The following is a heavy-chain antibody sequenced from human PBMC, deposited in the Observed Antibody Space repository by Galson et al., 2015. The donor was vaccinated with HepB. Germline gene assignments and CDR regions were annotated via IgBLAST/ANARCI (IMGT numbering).Heavy chain of an antibody. CDR2: LIPVFGTA. Sequence: SVKVSCKASGGAFRNYAISWLRQAPGQGLEWMGGLIPVFGTANRAQNFQGRLTITADESASTAYMELSSLTSGDTAVYYCARSGSPMMVGDWLDPWGQGTLVTVSS. D-gene: IGHD3-22*01. V-gene: IGHV1-69*13. CDR3: ARSGSPMMVGDWLDP. J-gene: IGHJ5*02. CDR1: GGAFRNYA.